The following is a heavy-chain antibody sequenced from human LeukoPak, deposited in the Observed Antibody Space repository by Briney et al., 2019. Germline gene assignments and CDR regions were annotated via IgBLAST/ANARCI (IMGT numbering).Heavy chain of an antibody. V-gene: IGHV3-23*01. CDR3: ARNQQLGGHSYYYYGMDV. J-gene: IGHJ6*02. CDR1: GFTFSSYG. CDR2: ISGGGVTT. D-gene: IGHD3-16*01. Sequence: PGGSLRLSCAASGFTFSSYGMHWVRQAPGKGLEWVSGISGGGVTTYYADSVKGRFIISRDNSKNTLYLQMNSLRADDTAIYYCARNQQLGGHSYYYYGMDVWGQGTTVTVSS.